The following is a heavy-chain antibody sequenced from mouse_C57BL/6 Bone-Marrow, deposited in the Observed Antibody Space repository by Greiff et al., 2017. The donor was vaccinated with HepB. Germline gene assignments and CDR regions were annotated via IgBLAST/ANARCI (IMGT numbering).Heavy chain of an antibody. CDR1: GYTFTSYG. CDR3: ARFRSYWYFDV. Sequence: QVQLQQSGAELASPGASVKLSCKASGYTFTSYGISWVKQRTGQGLEWIGEIYPRSGNTYYNEKFKGKATLTADKSSSTAYMELRSLTSDDSAVYFCARFRSYWYFDVWGTGTTVTVSS. J-gene: IGHJ1*03. CDR2: IYPRSGNT. V-gene: IGHV1-81*01.